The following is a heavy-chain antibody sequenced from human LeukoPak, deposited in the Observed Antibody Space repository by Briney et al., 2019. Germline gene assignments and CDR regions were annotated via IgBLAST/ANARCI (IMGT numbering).Heavy chain of an antibody. CDR3: ASRNRGPRGYHFSSGYYYGY. CDR2: ISSSGSTI. D-gene: IGHD3-22*01. J-gene: IGHJ4*02. Sequence: GGSLRLSCAASGFTFSSYEMNWVRQAPGKGLEWVSYISSSGSTIYYADSVKGRFTISRDNAKNSLYLQMNSLRAEDTAVYYCASRNRGPRGYHFSSGYYYGYWGQGTLVTVSS. V-gene: IGHV3-48*03. CDR1: GFTFSSYE.